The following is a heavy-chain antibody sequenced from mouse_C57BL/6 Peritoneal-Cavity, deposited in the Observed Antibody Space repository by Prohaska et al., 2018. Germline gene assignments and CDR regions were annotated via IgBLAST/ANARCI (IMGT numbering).Heavy chain of an antibody. CDR2: INSDGSAI. D-gene: IGHD2-1*01. J-gene: IGHJ1*03. Sequence: EVQLLETGGGLVQPGGSRGLSCEGYGFTFSGFWRSWVRQTPGKTLEWIGDINSDGSAINYAPSIKDRFTIFRDNDKSTLYLQMSNVRSEDTATYFCMRYGNYWYFDVWGTGTTVTVSS. V-gene: IGHV11-2*01. CDR1: GFTFSGFW. CDR3: MRYGNYWYFDV.